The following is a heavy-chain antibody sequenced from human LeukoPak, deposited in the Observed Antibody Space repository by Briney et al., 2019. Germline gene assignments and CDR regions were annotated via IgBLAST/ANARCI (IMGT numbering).Heavy chain of an antibody. CDR1: GFTFNTYS. CDR2: IKQDGSEK. V-gene: IGHV3-7*01. D-gene: IGHD3-3*01. CDR3: ARDWGGPYYDFWSGSNGGVDY. Sequence: GGSLRLSCAASGFTFNTYSMSWVRQAPGKGLEWVANIKQDGSEKYYVDSVKGRFTISRDNAKNSLYLQMNSLRAEDTAVYYCARDWGGPYYDFWSGSNGGVDYWGQGTLVTVSS. J-gene: IGHJ4*02.